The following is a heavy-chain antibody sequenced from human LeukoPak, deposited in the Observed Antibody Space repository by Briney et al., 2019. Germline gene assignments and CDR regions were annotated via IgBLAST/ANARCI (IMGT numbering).Heavy chain of an antibody. J-gene: IGHJ4*02. V-gene: IGHV3-23*01. CDR2: ISGSGGST. CDR3: AKRFSYSWYVDC. Sequence: GGSLRLSCAAAGFSFSSYAMSWVRQAPGKGLEWVSAISGSGGSTYYADSVKGRFTISRDNSKNTLYLQMNSLKAEDTAVYYCAKRFSYSWYVDCWGQGTLVTVSS. D-gene: IGHD6-13*01. CDR1: GFSFSSYA.